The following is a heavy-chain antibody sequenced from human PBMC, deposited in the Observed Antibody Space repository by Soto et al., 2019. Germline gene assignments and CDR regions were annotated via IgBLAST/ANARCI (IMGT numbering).Heavy chain of an antibody. D-gene: IGHD3-16*02. V-gene: IGHV3-23*01. CDR1: GFTFSSYA. J-gene: IGHJ3*02. CDR3: AKGGWYYDYVWGSYRYFSDAFDI. CDR2: ISGSGGST. Sequence: PGGSLRLSCAASGFTFSSYAMSWVRQAPGKGLEWVSAISGSGGSTYYADSVKGRFTISRDNSKNTLYLQMNGLRAEDTAVYYCAKGGWYYDYVWGSYRYFSDAFDIWGQGTMVTVSS.